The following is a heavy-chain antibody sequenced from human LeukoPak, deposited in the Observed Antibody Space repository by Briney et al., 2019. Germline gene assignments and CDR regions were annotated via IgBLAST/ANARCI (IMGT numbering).Heavy chain of an antibody. J-gene: IGHJ3*02. CDR2: ISSSGSTI. V-gene: IGHV3-48*03. CDR1: GFTFSSYE. CDR3: ARDRAVAGNDAFDI. D-gene: IGHD6-19*01. Sequence: PGGSLRLSCAASGFTFSSYEMNWVRQAPGKGLEWVSYISSSGSTIYYADSVKGRFTISRDNAKNSLYLQMNSLRAEDTAVYYCARDRAVAGNDAFDIWGQGTMVTVSS.